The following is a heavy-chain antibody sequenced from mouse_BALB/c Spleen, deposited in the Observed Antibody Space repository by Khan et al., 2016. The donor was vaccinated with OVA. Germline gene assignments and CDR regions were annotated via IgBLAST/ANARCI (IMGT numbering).Heavy chain of an antibody. CDR3: ASSRYGSWFAY. J-gene: IGHJ3*01. V-gene: IGHV5-17*02. CDR1: GFTFRSFG. CDR2: IGSDSSTI. Sequence: EVELVESGGGLVQPGGSRKLSCTASGFTFRSFGMHWVRQAPEKGLEWVAYIGSDSSTIYYADTVKGRFTISRDNPKNTLLLQLTSLRSEDTAIYYCASSRYGSWFAYWGQGTLVTVSA. D-gene: IGHD2-12*01.